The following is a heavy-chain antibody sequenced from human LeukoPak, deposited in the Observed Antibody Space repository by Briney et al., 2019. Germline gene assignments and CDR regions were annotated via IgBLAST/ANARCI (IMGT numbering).Heavy chain of an antibody. CDR3: ARDLSDCSSTSCHRLYNWFDP. D-gene: IGHD2-2*01. J-gene: IGHJ5*02. Sequence: ASVKVSCKASRYTFTSYAMNWVRQAPGQGLEWMGWINTNTGNPTYAQGFTGRFVFSLDTSVSTAYLQISSLKAEDTTVYYCARDLSDCSSTSCHRLYNWFDPWGQGILVTVSS. CDR2: INTNTGNP. V-gene: IGHV7-4-1*02. CDR1: RYTFTSYA.